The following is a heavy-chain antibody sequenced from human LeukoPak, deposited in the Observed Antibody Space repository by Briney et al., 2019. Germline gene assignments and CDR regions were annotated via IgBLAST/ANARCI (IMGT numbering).Heavy chain of an antibody. J-gene: IGHJ4*02. CDR2: IYYSGST. D-gene: IGHD4-23*01. CDR3: ATLTTVVTAYYFDY. V-gene: IGHV4-59*08. CDR1: GGSISSYY. Sequence: SETLSLTCTVSGGSISSYYWSWIRQPPGEGLEWIGYIYYSGSTNYNPSLKSRVTISVDTSKNQFSLKLSSVTAADTAVYYCATLTTVVTAYYFDYWGQGTLVTVSS.